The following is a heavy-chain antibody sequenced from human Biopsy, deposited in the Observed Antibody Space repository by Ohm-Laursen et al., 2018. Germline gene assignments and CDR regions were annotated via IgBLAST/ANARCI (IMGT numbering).Heavy chain of an antibody. CDR2: IYYNGST. CDR1: GGSIGSFF. CDR3: ARVGAGAPSIDYFDY. Sequence: SDTLSLTCPASGGSIGSFFWSWIRQPPGKGLEWIGYIYYNGSTNYNPSLRSRVTISVDRSKNQFSLELSSVTAADTAVYYCARVGAGAPSIDYFDYWGQGALVTVSS. D-gene: IGHD1-26*01. J-gene: IGHJ4*02. V-gene: IGHV4-59*07.